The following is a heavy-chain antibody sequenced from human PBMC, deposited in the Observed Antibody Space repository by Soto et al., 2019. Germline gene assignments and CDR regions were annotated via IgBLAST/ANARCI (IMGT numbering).Heavy chain of an antibody. V-gene: IGHV3-23*01. J-gene: IGHJ4*02. CDR1: GFTFSSYA. D-gene: IGHD3-10*01. CDR3: AKGGQLWFRFDY. Sequence: GGSLRLSCAASGFTFSSYAMSWVRQAPGKGLEWVSTISGSGGGTYYTDSVKGRFTISRDNSKNTLYLQMNSLRAEDTAVYYCAKGGQLWFRFDYWGQGTLVTVSS. CDR2: ISGSGGGT.